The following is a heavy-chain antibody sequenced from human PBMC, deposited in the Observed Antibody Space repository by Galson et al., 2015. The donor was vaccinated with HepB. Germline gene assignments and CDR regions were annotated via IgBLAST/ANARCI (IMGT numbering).Heavy chain of an antibody. CDR1: GFTFDDYA. J-gene: IGHJ6*03. D-gene: IGHD2-2*01. CDR2: ISWNSGSI. Sequence: SLRLSCAASGFTFDDYAMHRVRHAPGKGLEWVSGISWNSGSIGYADSVKGRFAISRDNSKNTLYLQMSSLRAEDTAVYHCAKDPSYCSSTSCRNYMDVWGKGTTVTVSS. CDR3: AKDPSYCSSTSCRNYMDV. V-gene: IGHV3-9*01.